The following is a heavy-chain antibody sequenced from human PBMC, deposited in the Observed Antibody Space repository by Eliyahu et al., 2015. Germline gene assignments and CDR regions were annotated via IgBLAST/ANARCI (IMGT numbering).Heavy chain of an antibody. CDR1: GFTFNTAW. V-gene: IGHV3-15*01. D-gene: IGHD1-1*01. CDR3: TTIWSGSTGY. CDR2: ITSKTNGGTT. J-gene: IGHJ4*02. Sequence: EVQLVESGGGLVKPGESLRLSCAASGFTFNTAWMIWVRQAPGNGLEWIGRITSKTNGGTTDYAAPVKGRFTISRDDSKNTLYLQMNSLKTEDTAVYYCTTIWSGSTGYWGQGTLVTVSS.